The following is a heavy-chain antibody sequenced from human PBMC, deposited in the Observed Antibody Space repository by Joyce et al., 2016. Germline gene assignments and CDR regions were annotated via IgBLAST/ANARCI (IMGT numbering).Heavy chain of an antibody. V-gene: IGHV1-18*04. CDR2: VSGKNGDT. CDR1: GYTFTSYA. J-gene: IGHJ4*02. Sequence: QVQLVQSGADVKKPGASVKVSCQTSGYTFTSYAVSWLRLAPGQGLEWRGWVSGKNGDTRYSQKFQGRVIMTTDTSTSMASMELRGLNSDDTGVYYCARQVVATDDRGDYFDDWGQGTLVIVSS. D-gene: IGHD2-15*01. CDR3: ARQVVATDDRGDYFDD.